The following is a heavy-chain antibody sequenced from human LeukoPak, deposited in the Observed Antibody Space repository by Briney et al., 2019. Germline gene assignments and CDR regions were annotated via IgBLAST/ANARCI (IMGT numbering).Heavy chain of an antibody. V-gene: IGHV3-74*03. J-gene: IGHJ4*02. CDR3: VRDRFLTAHNFFDY. D-gene: IGHD3-3*01. CDR1: SYMFSGYW. CDR2: INSDGTET. Sequence: GGSLRLSCVGSSYMFSGYWMHWVRQVPGKELVWVARINSDGTETTYADSVKGRFTISRDNARSTLFLQMNSLSAEDTAVYYCVRDRFLTAHNFFDYWGQGTLVTVSS.